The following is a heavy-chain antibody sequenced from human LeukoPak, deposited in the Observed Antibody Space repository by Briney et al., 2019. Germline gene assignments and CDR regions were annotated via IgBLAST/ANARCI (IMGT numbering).Heavy chain of an antibody. CDR2: IYSGGST. J-gene: IGHJ3*02. Sequence: GGSLRLSCAASGFTVSSNYMSWVRQAPGKGLEWVSVIYSGGSTYYADSVKGRFTISRHNSKNTLYLQMNSLRAGDTAVYYCARVRITMIDLALDAFDIWGQGTMVTVSS. CDR1: GFTVSSNY. D-gene: IGHD3-22*01. CDR3: ARVRITMIDLALDAFDI. V-gene: IGHV3-53*04.